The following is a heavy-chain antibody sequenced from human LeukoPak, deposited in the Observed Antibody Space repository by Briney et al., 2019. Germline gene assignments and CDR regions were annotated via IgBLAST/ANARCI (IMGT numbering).Heavy chain of an antibody. D-gene: IGHD6-19*01. CDR3: ARDQPYSSGRYYYYYMDV. V-gene: IGHV4-4*02. Sequence: TSETLSLTCAVSGGSISSSNWWSWVRQPPGKGLEWIGEIYHSGTANYNPSLKSRVTISVDKSKNQFSLKLSSVTAADTPVYYCARDQPYSSGRYYYYYMDVWGKGTTVTVSS. CDR2: IYHSGTA. J-gene: IGHJ6*03. CDR1: GGSISSSNW.